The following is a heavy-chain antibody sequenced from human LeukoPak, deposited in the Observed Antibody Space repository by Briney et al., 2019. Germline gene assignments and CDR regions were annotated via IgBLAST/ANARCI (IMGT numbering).Heavy chain of an antibody. Sequence: SETLSLTCAVYGGSFSGYYWSWIRQPPGKGLEWIGEINHSGSTNYNPSLKSRVTISVDTSKNQFSLKLSSVTAADTAVYCCARVATAEFDPWGQGTLVTVSS. CDR1: GGSFSGYY. CDR2: INHSGST. J-gene: IGHJ5*02. CDR3: ARVATAEFDP. V-gene: IGHV4-34*01. D-gene: IGHD2-15*01.